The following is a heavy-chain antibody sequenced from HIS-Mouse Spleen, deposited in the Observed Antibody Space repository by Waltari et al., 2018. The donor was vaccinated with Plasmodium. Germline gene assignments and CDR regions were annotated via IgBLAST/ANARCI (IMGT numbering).Heavy chain of an antibody. CDR3: ARTNSIAAAANYFDY. J-gene: IGHJ4*02. Sequence: QVQLVQSGAAVKKPGASVTVSCKASGYTFTGYYMHWVRQAPGQGLEWMGWINPNSGGTNYAQKFQGRVTMTRDTSISTAYMELSRLRSDDTAVCYCARTNSIAAAANYFDYWGQGTLVTVSS. V-gene: IGHV1-2*02. CDR1: GYTFTGYY. D-gene: IGHD6-13*01. CDR2: INPNSGGT.